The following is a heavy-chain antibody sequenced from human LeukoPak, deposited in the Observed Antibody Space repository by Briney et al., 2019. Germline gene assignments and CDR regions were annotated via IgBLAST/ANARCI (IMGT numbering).Heavy chain of an antibody. Sequence: SETLSLTCTVSGGSISSYYWSWIRQPPGKGLEWIGYIYYSGSTNYNPSLKSRVTISVDTSKNQFSLKLSSVTAADTAVYYCAGFSSSWQYFDYWGQGTLVTVSS. D-gene: IGHD6-13*01. CDR1: GGSISSYY. CDR3: AGFSSSWQYFDY. V-gene: IGHV4-59*01. CDR2: IYYSGST. J-gene: IGHJ4*02.